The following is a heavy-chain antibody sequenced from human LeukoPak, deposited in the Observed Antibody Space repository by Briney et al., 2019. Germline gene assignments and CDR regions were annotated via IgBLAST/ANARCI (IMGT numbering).Heavy chain of an antibody. J-gene: IGHJ4*02. CDR1: GFTFSSYV. Sequence: GGSLRLSCVASGFTFSSYVMSWVRQAPGKGLQWVSVISGGGDGTFYADSVKGRFTISRDNSKNTLYLQMNSLRAEGTAIYYCARVIRAAPGKGYFDYWGQGTLVTVSS. D-gene: IGHD6-13*01. V-gene: IGHV3-23*01. CDR2: ISGGGDGT. CDR3: ARVIRAAPGKGYFDY.